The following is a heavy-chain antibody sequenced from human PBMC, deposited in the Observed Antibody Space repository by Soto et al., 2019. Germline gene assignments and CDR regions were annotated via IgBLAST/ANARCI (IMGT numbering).Heavy chain of an antibody. Sequence: QVQLVQSGAEVKKPGSSVTVSCKASGGTFSSYTISWVRQAPGQGLEWMGGIIPIFGTANYAQKFQGRVTITADESMSTAYMALSSLRSEDTAVYYCARGNHRWLQLWYFDLWGRGTLVTVSA. V-gene: IGHV1-69*12. J-gene: IGHJ2*01. D-gene: IGHD5-12*01. CDR3: ARGNHRWLQLWYFDL. CDR1: GGTFSSYT. CDR2: IIPIFGTA.